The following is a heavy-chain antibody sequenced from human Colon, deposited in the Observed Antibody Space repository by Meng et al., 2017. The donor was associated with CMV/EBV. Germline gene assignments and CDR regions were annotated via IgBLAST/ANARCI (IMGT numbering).Heavy chain of an antibody. CDR1: GYSFSNYV. V-gene: IGHV1-3*01. J-gene: IGHJ4*02. Sequence: QVQLVQSGAEVKKAGASVRVSCKASGYSFSNYVLHWVRQAPGQGLEWMGWISLGDDNGKYSQKFQGRVAITKDTSASTAYLDLSGLKSEDTAVYYCAITSLFDYWGQGTLVTVSS. CDR2: ISLGDDNG. CDR3: AITSLFDY.